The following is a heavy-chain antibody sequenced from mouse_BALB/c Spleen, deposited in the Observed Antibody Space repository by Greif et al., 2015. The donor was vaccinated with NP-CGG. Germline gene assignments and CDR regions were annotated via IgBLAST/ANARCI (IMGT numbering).Heavy chain of an antibody. J-gene: IGHJ2*01. CDR1: GYTFTSYW. CDR2: TNPSTGYT. CDR3: ARRTTATYFDY. D-gene: IGHD1-2*01. Sequence: QVQLQQSGAELAKPGASVKMSCKASGYTFTSYWMHWVKQRPGQGLEWIGYTNPSTGYTEYNQKFKDKATLTADKSSSTAYMQLSSLTSEDSAVYYCARRTTATYFDYWAKAPLSQSPQ. V-gene: IGHV1-7*01.